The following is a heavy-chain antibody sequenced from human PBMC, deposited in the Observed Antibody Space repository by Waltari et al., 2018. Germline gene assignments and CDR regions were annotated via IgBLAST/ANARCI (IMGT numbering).Heavy chain of an antibody. D-gene: IGHD3-22*01. V-gene: IGHV3-30*02. CDR3: AKERNYYDSSGYNDGGTNFDY. Sequence: QVQLVESGGGVVQPGGSLRLSCAASGFTFSSYGMHWVCRASGKGLAWVAFIRYDGSNKYYADSVKGRFTISRDNSKNTLYLQMNSLRAEDTAVYYCAKERNYYDSSGYNDGGTNFDYWGQGTLVTVSS. CDR2: IRYDGSNK. J-gene: IGHJ4*02. CDR1: GFTFSSYG.